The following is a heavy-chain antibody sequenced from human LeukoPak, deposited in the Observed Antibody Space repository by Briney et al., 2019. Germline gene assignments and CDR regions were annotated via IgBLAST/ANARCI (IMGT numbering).Heavy chain of an antibody. CDR1: GFTFINYA. J-gene: IGHJ6*02. D-gene: IGHD2-2*02. Sequence: GGSLRLSCAASGFTFINYAMYWVRQAPGKGLEYVSAISSNGGSTYYVNSVNGRFTISRDNSKNTLYLQMGSLRAEDMGVYYCARDLYPYPRYGMDVWGQGTTVTVSS. CDR3: ARDLYPYPRYGMDV. CDR2: ISSNGGST. V-gene: IGHV3-64*01.